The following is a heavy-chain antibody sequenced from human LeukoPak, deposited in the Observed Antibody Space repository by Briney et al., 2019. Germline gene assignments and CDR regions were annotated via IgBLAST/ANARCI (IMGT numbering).Heavy chain of an antibody. Sequence: GGSLRLSCAASGFSFGSYALSWVRQAPGKGLEWVSAISGSGGSTYYADSVKGRFTISRDNSKNTLYLQMNSLRAEDTAVYYCAKEGYYDSSGLSTVWGQGTLVTVSS. CDR2: ISGSGGST. CDR1: GFSFGSYA. V-gene: IGHV3-23*01. J-gene: IGHJ4*02. D-gene: IGHD3-22*01. CDR3: AKEGYYDSSGLSTV.